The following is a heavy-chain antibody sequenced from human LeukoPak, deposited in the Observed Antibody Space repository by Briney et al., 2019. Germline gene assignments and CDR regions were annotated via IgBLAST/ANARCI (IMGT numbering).Heavy chain of an antibody. J-gene: IGHJ4*02. D-gene: IGHD6-19*01. CDR3: TTPVAGPSDY. V-gene: IGHV3-48*01. CDR2: ISSTSSTI. Sequence: GGSLRLSCAASGFSFSDYSMDWVCQAPGKGLEWVSYISSTSSTIYYADSVKGRFTISRDNANNALYLQMNSLKTEDTAVYYCTTPVAGPSDYWGQGTLVTVSS. CDR1: GFSFSDYS.